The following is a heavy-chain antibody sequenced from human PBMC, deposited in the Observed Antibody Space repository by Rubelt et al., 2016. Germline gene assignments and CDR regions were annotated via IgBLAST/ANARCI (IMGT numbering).Heavy chain of an antibody. CDR3: ARGGSGSYYGTYFDY. CDR2: IYYSGST. D-gene: IGHD3-10*01. J-gene: IGHJ4*02. CDR1: GGSISSSSYY. Sequence: QLQLQESGPGLVKPSETLSLTCTVSGGSISSSSYYWGWIRQPPGKGLEWIGSIYYSGSTYYNPSLRLRVTLSVETSKNQFSLKLGSVTAADTSVYYWARGGSGSYYGTYFDYWGQGTLVTVSS. V-gene: IGHV4-39*01.